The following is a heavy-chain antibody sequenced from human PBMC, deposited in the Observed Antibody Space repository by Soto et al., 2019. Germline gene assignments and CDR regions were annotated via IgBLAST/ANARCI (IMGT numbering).Heavy chain of an antibody. Sequence: SETLSLTCAVYGGSFSGYYWSWIRQPPGKGLEWIGEINHSGSTNYNPSLKSRVTISVDTSKNQFSLKLSSVTAADTAVYYCARGVYYGPGSYPRRAFDYWGQGTLVTVYS. CDR2: INHSGST. CDR3: ARGVYYGPGSYPRRAFDY. V-gene: IGHV4-34*01. J-gene: IGHJ4*02. D-gene: IGHD3-10*01. CDR1: GGSFSGYY.